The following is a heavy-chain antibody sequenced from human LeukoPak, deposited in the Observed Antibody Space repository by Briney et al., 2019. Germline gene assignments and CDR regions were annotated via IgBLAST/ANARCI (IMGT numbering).Heavy chain of an antibody. CDR2: INHSGST. V-gene: IGHV4-34*01. J-gene: IGHJ3*02. Sequence: SETLSLTCAVYGGSFSGHYWSWLRQPPGKGLEWVGEINHSGSTNYNPSLKSRVTILVDTSKNQFSLKLSSVTAADTAVYYCAREVQHYAGSVYDHDAFDIWGQGTMVTVSS. CDR1: GGSFSGHY. D-gene: IGHD3-22*01. CDR3: AREVQHYAGSVYDHDAFDI.